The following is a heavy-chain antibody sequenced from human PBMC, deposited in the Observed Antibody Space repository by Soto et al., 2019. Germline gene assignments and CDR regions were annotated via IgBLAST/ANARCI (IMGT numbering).Heavy chain of an antibody. J-gene: IGHJ6*03. CDR2: IKQDGSEK. CDR1: GFTFSSYW. V-gene: IGHV3-7*01. Sequence: GGSLRLSCSASGFTFSSYWMSWVRQAPGKGLEWVANIKQDGSEKKSVDSVKGRFTISRDNAKNSLYLQMNFLRAEDTAVYYCARGGSDMDVWGKGTTVTVSS. CDR3: ARGGSDMDV. D-gene: IGHD3-10*01.